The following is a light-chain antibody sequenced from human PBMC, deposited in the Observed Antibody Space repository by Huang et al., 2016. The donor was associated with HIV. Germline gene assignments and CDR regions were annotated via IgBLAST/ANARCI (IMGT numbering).Light chain of an antibody. CDR2: GAS. Sequence: EIVLTQSPGTLSLSPGERATLSCRASQSVRSSLLAWYTQRPGQAPRLLIDGASSRATGVPDRFSGSGSGTDFTLTISRLEPEDFAVYYCQQYATSPYTFGQGTKLEIK. V-gene: IGKV3-20*01. CDR3: QQYATSPYT. J-gene: IGKJ2*01. CDR1: QSVRSSL.